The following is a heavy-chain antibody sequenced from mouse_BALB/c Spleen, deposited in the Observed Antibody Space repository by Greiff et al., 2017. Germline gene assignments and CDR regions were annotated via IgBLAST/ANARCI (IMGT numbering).Heavy chain of an antibody. D-gene: IGHD2-14*01. CDR1: GYTFTSYY. Sequence: QVQLQQSGPELVKPGASVKMSCKASGYTFTSYYIHWVKQRPGQGLEWIGWIYPGDGSTKYNEKFKGKTTLTADKSSSTAYMLLSSLTSEDSAIYFCARDYRYDGSFAYWGQGTLVTVAA. CDR2: IYPGDGST. V-gene: IGHV1S56*01. CDR3: ARDYRYDGSFAY. J-gene: IGHJ3*01.